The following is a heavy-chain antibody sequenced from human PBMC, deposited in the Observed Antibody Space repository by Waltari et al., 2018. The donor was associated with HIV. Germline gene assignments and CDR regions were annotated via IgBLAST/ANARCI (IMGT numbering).Heavy chain of an antibody. CDR2: IYYSGKT. CDR3: ARSPRDGEYEY. D-gene: IGHD3-10*01. CDR1: GDSISSSNYY. J-gene: IGHJ4*02. Sequence: QLQLQEWGPGLVKPSETLSLTCSVSGDSISSSNYYWGWIRKSPGQGLAWIGSIYYSGKTWYNPTLNRRASMAVDTSKNPFAPKLTTVTAVDTAVYNGARSPRDGEYEYWGQGTLVTVSS. V-gene: IGHV4-39*01.